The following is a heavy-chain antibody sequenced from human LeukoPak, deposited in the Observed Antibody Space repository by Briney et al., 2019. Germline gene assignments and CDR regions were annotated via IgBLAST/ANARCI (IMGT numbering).Heavy chain of an antibody. CDR3: ATALGFGEFDIDY. D-gene: IGHD3-10*01. J-gene: IGHJ4*02. Sequence: ASVNVSLKVSGYTLTELSMHWVRQAPGKGRERVGGFDPEDGETIYTQNFQGRVTMTEDTSTDTAYMELSRLRSEDTAVYYCATALGFGEFDIDYWGQGTLVTVSS. CDR2: FDPEDGET. CDR1: GYTLTELS. V-gene: IGHV1-24*01.